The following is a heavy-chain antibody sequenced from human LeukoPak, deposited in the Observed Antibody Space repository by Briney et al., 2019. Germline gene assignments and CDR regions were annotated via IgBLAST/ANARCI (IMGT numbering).Heavy chain of an antibody. D-gene: IGHD1-26*01. Sequence: ASVKVSCKASGYTFTSYYMHWVRQAPGQGLEWMGWINPNSGGTNYAQKFQGRVTMTRDTSISTAYMELSRLRSDDTAVYYCARGAWEGNYSDYWGQGTLVTVSS. CDR1: GYTFTSYY. J-gene: IGHJ4*02. CDR3: ARGAWEGNYSDY. CDR2: INPNSGGT. V-gene: IGHV1-2*02.